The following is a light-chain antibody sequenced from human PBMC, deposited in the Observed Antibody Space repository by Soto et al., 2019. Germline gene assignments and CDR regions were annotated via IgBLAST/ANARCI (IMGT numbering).Light chain of an antibody. V-gene: IGKV3-20*01. CDR3: QQYGSSPRT. Sequence: EIVLTQSPATLSLSPGERATLSCRASQSVSSYLAWYQQKPGQAPRLLIYGASSRATGIPDRFSGSGSATDFTLTISRLEPEDFAVYYCQQYGSSPRTFGQGTKV. J-gene: IGKJ1*01. CDR2: GAS. CDR1: QSVSSY.